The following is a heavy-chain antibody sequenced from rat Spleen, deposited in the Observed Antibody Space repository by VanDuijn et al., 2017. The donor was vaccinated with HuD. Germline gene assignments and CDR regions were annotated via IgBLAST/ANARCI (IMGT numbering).Heavy chain of an antibody. CDR3: TRGTYFRH. J-gene: IGHJ2*01. CDR1: GFIFSDHY. V-gene: IGHV5-20*01. D-gene: IGHD4-6*01. CDR2: INYDGRST. Sequence: EVQLVESGGGLVQPGRSLKLSCAASGFIFSDHYVAWVRQTPTEGLEWVATINYDGRSTFYRDSVRDRFTISRDNGKSILYLQMDSLRSEDTATYYCTRGTYFRHWGQGVMVTVSS.